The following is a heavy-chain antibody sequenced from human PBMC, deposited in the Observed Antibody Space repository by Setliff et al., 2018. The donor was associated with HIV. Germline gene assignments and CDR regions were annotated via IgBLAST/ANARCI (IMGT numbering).Heavy chain of an antibody. J-gene: IGHJ4*02. CDR1: GGSFSGYY. Sequence: SETLSLTCAVCGGSFSGYYWSWIRQPPGKGLEWIGEINHSGSTNYNPSLKSRVTISIDTSNNQISLRLSSVTAADTAMYYCVRDDYGYNGKGFDYWGPGTLVTVSS. D-gene: IGHD4-17*01. CDR3: VRDDYGYNGKGFDY. CDR2: INHSGST. V-gene: IGHV4-34*01.